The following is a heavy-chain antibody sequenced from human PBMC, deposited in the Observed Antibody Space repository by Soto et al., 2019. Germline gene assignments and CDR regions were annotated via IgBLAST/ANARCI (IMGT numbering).Heavy chain of an antibody. CDR3: VRRRGDFTIGGAFYI. V-gene: IGHV2-5*01. Sequence: QITVKESGPTLVTPTQTLTLTCTFSGFSFIPSGGGVGWIRQPPGKAPEWLAIIFWNDDKRYSPSLNSRLTISKDTSKNQVVLTMTNLDPVDTATYFCVRRRGDFTIGGAFYIWGLGTRSPSLQ. CDR2: IFWNDDK. J-gene: IGHJ3*02. D-gene: IGHD3-3*01. CDR1: GFSFIPSGGG.